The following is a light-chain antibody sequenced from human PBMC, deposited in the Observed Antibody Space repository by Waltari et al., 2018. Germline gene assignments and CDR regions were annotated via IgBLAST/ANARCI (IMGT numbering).Light chain of an antibody. CDR3: SSYAGSNTYV. CDR1: SSDVGGYNY. V-gene: IGLV2-8*01. Sequence: QSALTQPPSASGSPGQSVTISCTATSSDVGGYNYVSWYQQHPGKAPKLMIYDVSKRPSGVPNRFSGSKSGNTASLTISGLQAEDEADYYCSSYAGSNTYVFGTGTKVTVL. J-gene: IGLJ1*01. CDR2: DVS.